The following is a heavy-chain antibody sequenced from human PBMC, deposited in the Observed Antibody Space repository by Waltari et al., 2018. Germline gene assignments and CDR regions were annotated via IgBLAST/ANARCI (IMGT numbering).Heavy chain of an antibody. CDR2: ISGSGTTI. J-gene: IGHJ4*02. Sequence: EVQLVESGGGLVQPGGSLRLSCVDSGFTFRSYGMNWVRQAPGKGLEWISDISGSGTTIYYADSVKGRFTISRDDAENSLYLQMNSLRAEDTALYYCARRFDSWGQGTRVTVSS. CDR1: GFTFRSYG. V-gene: IGHV3-48*03. CDR3: ARRFDS.